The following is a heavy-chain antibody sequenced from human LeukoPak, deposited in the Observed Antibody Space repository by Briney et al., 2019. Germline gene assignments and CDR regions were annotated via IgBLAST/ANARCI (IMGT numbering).Heavy chain of an antibody. V-gene: IGHV4-59*08. CDR2: IYYTGTR. CDR1: GGSISSHY. Sequence: SETLSLTCTVSGGSISSHYWSWIRQPPGKGLEWIAYIYYTGTRNYNPSLKSRVTISVDTPKNQISLRLSSVTAADTAVYYCARQGIDAFDIWGQGTLVTVSS. CDR3: ARQGIDAFDI. J-gene: IGHJ3*02.